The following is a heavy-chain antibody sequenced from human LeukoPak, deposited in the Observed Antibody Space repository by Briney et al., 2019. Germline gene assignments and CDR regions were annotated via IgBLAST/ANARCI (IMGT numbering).Heavy chain of an antibody. V-gene: IGHV3-48*03. D-gene: IGHD4-17*01. CDR1: GFTFSNYE. CDR3: ARVSYVYGDYVGDY. J-gene: IGHJ4*02. Sequence: PGGSLRLSCAASGFTFSNYEMNWVRQAPGKGLEWVSYISSSGSHIYYGDSVKGRFTISRDNAKNSLYLQMNSLRDEDTAVYYCARVSYVYGDYVGDYWGQGTLVIVSS. CDR2: ISSSGSHI.